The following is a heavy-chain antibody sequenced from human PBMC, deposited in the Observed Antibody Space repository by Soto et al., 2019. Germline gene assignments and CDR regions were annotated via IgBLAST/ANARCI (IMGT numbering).Heavy chain of an antibody. CDR3: ARGGVYGDYGVYYYYRMDV. D-gene: IGHD4-17*01. CDR1: GFTFSSYG. V-gene: IGHV3-33*01. Sequence: GGSLRLSCAASGFTFSSYGMHWVRQAPGKGLEWVAVIWYDGSNKYYADSVKGRFTISRDNSKNTLYLQMNSLRAEDTAVYYCARGGVYGDYGVYYYYRMDVWGQGTTVTVSS. J-gene: IGHJ6*02. CDR2: IWYDGSNK.